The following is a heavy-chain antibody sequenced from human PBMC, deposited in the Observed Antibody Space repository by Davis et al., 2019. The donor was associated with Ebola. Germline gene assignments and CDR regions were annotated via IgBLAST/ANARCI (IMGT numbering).Heavy chain of an antibody. J-gene: IGHJ6*02. CDR1: GFTVSSNY. V-gene: IGHV3-53*01. Sequence: GESLKISCAASGFTVSSNYMSWVRQAPGKGLEWVSVIYSGGSTYYADSVKGRFTISRDNSKNTLYLQMNSLRAEDTAVYYCAATWQLAYGTDVWGQGTTVTVSS. D-gene: IGHD6-13*01. CDR3: AATWQLAYGTDV. CDR2: IYSGGST.